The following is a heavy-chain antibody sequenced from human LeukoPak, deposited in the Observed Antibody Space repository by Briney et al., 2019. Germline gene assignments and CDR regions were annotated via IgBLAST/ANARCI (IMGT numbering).Heavy chain of an antibody. J-gene: IGHJ4*02. D-gene: IGHD3-10*01. V-gene: IGHV1-18*01. CDR2: ISAYNGNT. Sequence: GASVNVSCKASGYTFNSYGISWVRQAPGQGLEWMGWISAYNGNTNYAQKLQGRVTMTTDTSTSTVYMELSSLRSEDTAVYYCARWDFFRVVIAYWGQGTLVTVSS. CDR3: ARWDFFRVVIAY. CDR1: GYTFNSYG.